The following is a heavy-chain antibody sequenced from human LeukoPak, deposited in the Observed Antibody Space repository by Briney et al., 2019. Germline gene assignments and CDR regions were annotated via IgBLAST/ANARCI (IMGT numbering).Heavy chain of an antibody. CDR3: ARAQTYGDSRLLLDY. Sequence: GGSLRLSCAASGFTFSDYYMSWIRQAPGKGLEWVSYISSSGSTIYYADSVKGRFTISRDNAKNSQYLQMNSLRVEDTALYYCARAQTYGDSRLLLDYWGQGTLVTVSS. CDR2: ISSSGSTI. V-gene: IGHV3-11*01. J-gene: IGHJ4*02. CDR1: GFTFSDYY. D-gene: IGHD2-21*02.